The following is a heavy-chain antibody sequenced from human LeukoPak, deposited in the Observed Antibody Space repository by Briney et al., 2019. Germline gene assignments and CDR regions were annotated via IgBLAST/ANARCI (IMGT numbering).Heavy chain of an antibody. J-gene: IGHJ5*02. V-gene: IGHV4-59*01. CDR1: GGSISSYY. Sequence: SETLSLTCTVSGGSISSYYWSWIRQPPGKGLEWIGYIYYSGSTNYNPSPKSRVTISVDTSKNQFSLKLSSVTAADTAVYYCARVRKPRYYSGGSCYPDPRNWFDPWGQGTLVTVSS. CDR2: IYYSGST. D-gene: IGHD2-15*01. CDR3: ARVRKPRYYSGGSCYPDPRNWFDP.